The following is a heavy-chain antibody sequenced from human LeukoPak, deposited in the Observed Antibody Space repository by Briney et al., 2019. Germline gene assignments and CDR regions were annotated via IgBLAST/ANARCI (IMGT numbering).Heavy chain of an antibody. Sequence: SETLSLTCTVSGGSISSSSYYWGWIRQPPGKGLEWIGYIYYSGSTYYNPSLKSRVTISVDTSKNQFSLKLSSVTAADTAVYYCARGSAYDSSGPGGDAFDIWGQGTMVTVSS. J-gene: IGHJ3*02. CDR3: ARGSAYDSSGPGGDAFDI. CDR2: IYYSGST. V-gene: IGHV4-39*07. CDR1: GGSISSSSYY. D-gene: IGHD3-22*01.